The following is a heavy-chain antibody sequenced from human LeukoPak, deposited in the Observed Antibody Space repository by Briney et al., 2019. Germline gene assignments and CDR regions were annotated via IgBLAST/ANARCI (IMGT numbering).Heavy chain of an antibody. CDR1: GFTFSSYA. J-gene: IGHJ4*02. D-gene: IGHD6-19*01. Sequence: GGSLRLSCAASGFTFSSYAMSWVRQAPGKGLEWVSGISNSGGSTYYADSVKGRFTISRDSSRNTLYLQMNSLRAEDTAVYYCAKDDAQYSSGWYYFDYWGQGTLVTVSS. CDR3: AKDDAQYSSGWYYFDY. CDR2: ISNSGGST. V-gene: IGHV3-23*01.